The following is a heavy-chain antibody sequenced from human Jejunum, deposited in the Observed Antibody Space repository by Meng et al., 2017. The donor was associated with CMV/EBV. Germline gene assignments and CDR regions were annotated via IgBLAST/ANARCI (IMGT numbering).Heavy chain of an antibody. CDR2: IVSNGST. CDR1: GGSMSPYS. CDR3: ARDSGVSY. D-gene: IGHD6-25*01. J-gene: IGHJ4*02. V-gene: IGHV4-59*12. Sequence: TLSLPCTVSGGSMSPYSWSWIRQSPGKGLEWIGYIVSNGSTNYNPPLKSRLTLSIDTSKRQYSLRLSSVTAADTAVYFCARDSGVSYWGQGTLVTVSS.